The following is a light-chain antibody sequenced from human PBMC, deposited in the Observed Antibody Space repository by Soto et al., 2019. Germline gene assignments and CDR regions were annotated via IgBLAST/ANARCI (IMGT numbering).Light chain of an antibody. J-gene: IGKJ2*01. CDR2: TSG. V-gene: IGKV1-39*01. CDR3: QQTYSTPYT. Sequence: IQMTQSPSSLSASVGERLTITCRTSRRITTYLNWYQQKPGEAPKLLISTSGTLQRGVPSRFSGSGSGTDFTLTITALRPEDFATYFCQQTYSTPYTFGQGTKLEIK. CDR1: RRITTY.